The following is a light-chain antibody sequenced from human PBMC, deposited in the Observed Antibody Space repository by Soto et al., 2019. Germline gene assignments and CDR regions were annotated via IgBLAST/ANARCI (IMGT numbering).Light chain of an antibody. CDR1: QSLVYSDGNTY. J-gene: IGKJ1*01. CDR3: MHRSHFPRT. Sequence: VLTQTPLSSPVTLGQPASISCRSSQSLVYSDGNTYLSWLQQRPGQPPRLLIYQVSNRFSGVPDRFSGSGAVTDFKLKISRVEAEDVGVASCMHRSHFPRTFGQGTTVECK. CDR2: QVS. V-gene: IGKV2-24*01.